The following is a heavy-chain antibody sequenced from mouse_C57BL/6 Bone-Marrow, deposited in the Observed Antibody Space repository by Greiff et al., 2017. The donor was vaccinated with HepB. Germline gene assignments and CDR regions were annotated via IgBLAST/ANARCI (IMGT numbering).Heavy chain of an antibody. CDR1: GFTFSSYT. CDR2: ISGGGGNT. V-gene: IGHV5-9*01. CDR3: ARPLLLRYGWYFDV. D-gene: IGHD1-1*01. J-gene: IGHJ1*03. Sequence: DVHLVESGGGLVKPGGSLKLSCAASGFTFSSYTMSWVRQTPEKRLEWVATISGGGGNTYYPDSVNGRFTISRDNAKNTLYLQMSSLRSEDTALYYCARPLLLRYGWYFDVWGTGTTVTVSS.